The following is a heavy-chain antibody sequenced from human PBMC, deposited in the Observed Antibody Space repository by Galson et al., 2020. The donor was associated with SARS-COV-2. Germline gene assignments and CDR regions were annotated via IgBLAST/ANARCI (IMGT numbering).Heavy chain of an antibody. CDR1: GFTFTNSA. J-gene: IGHJ5*01. Sequence: SVKVSCKASGFTFTNSAMQWVRQARGQRLEWIGWIVVGSGNTNYAQKFQERVTFTRDMSTSTAYMELSSLRSEDTAVYYCAADDRYSSSWFAYWGQGTLVTVSS. D-gene: IGHD6-13*01. CDR2: IVVGSGNT. V-gene: IGHV1-58*02. CDR3: AADDRYSSSWFAY.